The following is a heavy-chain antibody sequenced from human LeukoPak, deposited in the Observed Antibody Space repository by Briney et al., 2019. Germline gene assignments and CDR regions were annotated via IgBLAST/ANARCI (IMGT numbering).Heavy chain of an antibody. CDR3: ARDHYDGSAHAGFDY. CDR1: GDSISSGNHY. V-gene: IGHV4-61*02. J-gene: IGHJ4*02. D-gene: IGHD3-16*01. CDR2: IYTSGST. Sequence: SETLSLTCTVSGDSISSGNHYWSWIRQSAGKGLEWIGRIYTSGSTIYNHSLRSRVTISVDTSLNQFSLDLTSVTAADSAVYYCARDHYDGSAHAGFDYWGQGTLVTVSS.